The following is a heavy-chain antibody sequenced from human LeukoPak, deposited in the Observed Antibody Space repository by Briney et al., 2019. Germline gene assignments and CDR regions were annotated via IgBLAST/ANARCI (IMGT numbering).Heavy chain of an antibody. CDR1: GFTFSSYS. CDR3: ARSGNYYDSSGYPQYYFDY. V-gene: IGHV3-21*01. D-gene: IGHD3-22*01. CDR2: ISSSSSYI. J-gene: IGHJ4*02. Sequence: GGSLGLSCAASGFTFSSYSMNWVRQAPGKGLEWVSSISSSSSYIYYADSVKGRFTISRDNAKNSLYLQMNSLRAEDTAVYYCARSGNYYDSSGYPQYYFDYWGQGTLVTVSS.